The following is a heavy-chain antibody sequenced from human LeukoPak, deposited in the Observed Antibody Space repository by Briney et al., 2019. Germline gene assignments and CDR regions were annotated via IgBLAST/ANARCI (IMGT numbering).Heavy chain of an antibody. CDR1: GFTFSNYA. V-gene: IGHV3-23*01. Sequence: GGSLRLSCAASGFTFSNYAMSWVRQAPGKGLEWVSVITSSAGSTYYADSVKGRFTISRDKSKNTLYLQMNSLRAEDTAVYYCARGGWRVAGSPHYYFDYWGQGTLVTVSS. D-gene: IGHD2-15*01. CDR2: ITSSAGST. CDR3: ARGGWRVAGSPHYYFDY. J-gene: IGHJ4*02.